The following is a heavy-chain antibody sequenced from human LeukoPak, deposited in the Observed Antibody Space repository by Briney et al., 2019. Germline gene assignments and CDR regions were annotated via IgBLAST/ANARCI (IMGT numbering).Heavy chain of an antibody. CDR2: INEYGTT. CDR1: GFTFSDYC. D-gene: IGHD2-8*01. CDR3: ARVRGCN. J-gene: IGHJ4*02. Sequence: GGSLRLSCAASGFTFSDYCMYWVRQPPGEGLVWISNINEYGTTTYADSVKGRFTVSRDNAKNILYLQMNSLRAEDTAVYFCARVRGCNWGQGALVTVSS. V-gene: IGHV3-74*03.